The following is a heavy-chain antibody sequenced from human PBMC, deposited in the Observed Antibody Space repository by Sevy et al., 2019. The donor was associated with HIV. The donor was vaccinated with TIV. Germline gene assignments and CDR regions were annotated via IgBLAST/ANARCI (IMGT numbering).Heavy chain of an antibody. CDR3: AKACHSDYFGADTLDI. V-gene: IGHV3-23*01. CDR2: ICGGDGST. D-gene: IGHD3-22*01. CDR1: GFRFSSFA. Sequence: GGSLRLSCAASGFRFSSFAMIWVRQAPGKGLEWVSEICGGDGSTYYADSEKGRFTISRDNSKNTVYLQMSSLRAEDTALYYCAKACHSDYFGADTLDIWGQGTMVTVSS. J-gene: IGHJ3*02.